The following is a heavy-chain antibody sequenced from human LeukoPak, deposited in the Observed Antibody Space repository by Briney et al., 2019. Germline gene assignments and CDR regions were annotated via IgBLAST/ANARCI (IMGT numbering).Heavy chain of an antibody. CDR3: ARGDTAMGINFDY. Sequence: KSSETLSLTCTVSGGSIRSSYYYWGWIRQPPGKGLEWIGSIYDSGSTYYNPSLKSRVTISVDTSKNQFSLKLNSVTAADTAVYYCARGDTAMGINFDYWGQGTLVTVSS. D-gene: IGHD5-18*01. CDR2: IYDSGST. J-gene: IGHJ4*02. V-gene: IGHV4-39*01. CDR1: GGSIRSSYYY.